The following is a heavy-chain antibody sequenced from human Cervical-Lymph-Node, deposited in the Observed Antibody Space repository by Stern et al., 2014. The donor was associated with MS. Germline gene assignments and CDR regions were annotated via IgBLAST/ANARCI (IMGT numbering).Heavy chain of an antibody. Sequence: VQLVESGAEVKKVGSSVKVSCKASGDTLSSHTINWVRQAPGQGLEWMGGIIPIFDDPNYAQKFQGRVRITSDETTNTAHMELSSLRSEDTAVYYCATGAHGMDVWGQGTAVTVSS. CDR2: IIPIFDDP. J-gene: IGHJ6*02. V-gene: IGHV1-69*01. D-gene: IGHD3-10*01. CDR3: ATGAHGMDV. CDR1: GDTLSSHT.